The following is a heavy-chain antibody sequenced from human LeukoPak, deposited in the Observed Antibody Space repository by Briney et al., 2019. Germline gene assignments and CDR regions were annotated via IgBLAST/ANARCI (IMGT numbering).Heavy chain of an antibody. V-gene: IGHV3-48*03. CDR2: ISSSGSTI. Sequence: GGSLRLSCAASGFTFSSYEMNWVRRAPGKGLEWVSYISSSGSTIYYADSVKGRFTISRDNAKNSLFLQMNSLRAEDTAVYYCARELDGYRDAFDIWGQGTMVTVSS. J-gene: IGHJ3*02. CDR3: ARELDGYRDAFDI. D-gene: IGHD5-24*01. CDR1: GFTFSSYE.